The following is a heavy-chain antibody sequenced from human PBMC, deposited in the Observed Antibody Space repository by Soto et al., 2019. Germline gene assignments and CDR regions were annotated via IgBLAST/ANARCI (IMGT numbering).Heavy chain of an antibody. Sequence: SETLSLTCTVSGGSISSGGYYWSWIRQHPGKGLEWIGYIYYSGSTYYNPSLKSRVTISVDTSKNQFSLKLSSVTAADTAVYYCARETYDFWSGYRYYFDYWGQGTLVT. CDR1: GGSISSGGYY. J-gene: IGHJ4*02. CDR3: ARETYDFWSGYRYYFDY. V-gene: IGHV4-31*03. CDR2: IYYSGST. D-gene: IGHD3-3*01.